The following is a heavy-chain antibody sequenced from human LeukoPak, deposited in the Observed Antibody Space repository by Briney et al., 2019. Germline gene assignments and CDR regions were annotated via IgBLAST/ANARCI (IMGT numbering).Heavy chain of an antibody. Sequence: SETLSLTCTVSGSSINNGFSYWSWIRQSPGKGLEWIGHISYTGSTNYSPSLKSRVTISVDRSKNQFSLKLSSLTAADTAVYSCAREEECSGGSCYSYGWFDPWGQGTLVIVSS. V-gene: IGHV4-61*01. CDR3: AREEECSGGSCYSYGWFDP. J-gene: IGHJ5*02. CDR1: GSSINNGFSY. D-gene: IGHD2-15*01. CDR2: ISYTGST.